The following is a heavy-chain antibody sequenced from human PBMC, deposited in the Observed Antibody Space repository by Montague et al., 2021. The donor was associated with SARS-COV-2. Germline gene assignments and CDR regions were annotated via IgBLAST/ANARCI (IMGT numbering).Heavy chain of an antibody. CDR1: GFSFSDYY. D-gene: IGHD3-3*01. CDR3: ARRGKAITVPYFDY. V-gene: IGHV3-11*01. CDR2: LSSGGLSI. J-gene: IGHJ4*02. Sequence: SLRLSCAASGFSFSDYYMTWIRQAPGKGLEWVSYLSSGGLSIYYXXSLKGRFTISRDNANKTLFLQMNSLRAEDTAVYYCARRGKAITVPYFDYWGQGTPVAVSS.